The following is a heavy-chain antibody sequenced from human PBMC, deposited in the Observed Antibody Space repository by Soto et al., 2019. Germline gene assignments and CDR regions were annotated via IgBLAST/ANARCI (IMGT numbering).Heavy chain of an antibody. J-gene: IGHJ4*02. V-gene: IGHV3-74*01. CDR2: VDSDGSGT. Sequence: EVQLVESGGGSVQPGGSLRLSCVASGITFSGYWMHWVRQVPGKGLVWVARVDSDGSGTSYADSVKGRFTISRDNAKNTLYLRVNSLRVEDTAVYYCATVFEHWGQGIPVTVSS. CDR3: ATVFEH. CDR1: GITFSGYW.